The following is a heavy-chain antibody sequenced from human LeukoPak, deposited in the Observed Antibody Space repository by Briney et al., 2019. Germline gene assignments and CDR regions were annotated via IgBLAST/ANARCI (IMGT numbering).Heavy chain of an antibody. CDR3: AKTPLRGYYDSSGYPDYFDY. CDR1: GYTFTSYD. J-gene: IGHJ4*02. D-gene: IGHD3-22*01. V-gene: IGHV1-8*03. CDR2: MNPNSGNT. Sequence: ASVKVSCKASGYTFTSYDINWVRQATGQGREWMGWMNPNSGNTGYAQKFQGRVTITRNTSISTAYMELSSLRSEDTAVYYCAKTPLRGYYDSSGYPDYFDYWGQGTLVTVSS.